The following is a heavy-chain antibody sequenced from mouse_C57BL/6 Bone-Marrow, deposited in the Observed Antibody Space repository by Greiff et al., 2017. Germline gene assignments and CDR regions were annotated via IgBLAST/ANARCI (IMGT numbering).Heavy chain of an antibody. J-gene: IGHJ4*01. V-gene: IGHV1-26*01. CDR2: INPNNGGT. CDR1: GYTFTDYY. Sequence: EVQLQQSGPELVKPGASVKISCKASGYTFTDYYMNWVKQSHGKSLEWIGDINPNNGGTSYNQKFKGKATLTVDKSSSTAYMELRCLTSEDSAVYYCARLYGSSTDYYAMDYWGQGTSVTVSS. CDR3: ARLYGSSTDYYAMDY. D-gene: IGHD1-1*01.